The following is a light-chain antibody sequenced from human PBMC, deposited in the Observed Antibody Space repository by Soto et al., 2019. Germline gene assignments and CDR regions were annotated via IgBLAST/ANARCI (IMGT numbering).Light chain of an antibody. CDR1: QSVSGW. V-gene: IGKV1-5*01. CDR2: DAS. J-gene: IGKJ4*01. CDR3: QQYSTYPHT. Sequence: DIEMTQSPSTLAASLGDTVTVTCGASQSVSGWLAWYQQKPGKAPQLLIYDASNLEPGVPSRLRGGGSGTEFTLTISSLQPDDFETYYCQQYSTYPHTFGGGTKVDIK.